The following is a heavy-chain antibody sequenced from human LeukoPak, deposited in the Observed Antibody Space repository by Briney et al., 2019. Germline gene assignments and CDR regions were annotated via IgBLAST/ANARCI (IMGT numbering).Heavy chain of an antibody. D-gene: IGHD4-17*01. J-gene: IGHJ6*02. CDR3: TTLPGSTVTKFYYYYYGMDV. V-gene: IGHV3-15*01. CDR1: GFTFSNAW. CDR2: IKSKTDGGTT. Sequence: PGGSLRLSCAASGFTFSNAWMSWVRQAPGKGLEWVGRIKSKTDGGTTDYAAPVKGRFTISRDDSKSTLYLQMNSLKTEDTAVYYCTTLPGSTVTKFYYYYYGMDVWGQGTTVTVSS.